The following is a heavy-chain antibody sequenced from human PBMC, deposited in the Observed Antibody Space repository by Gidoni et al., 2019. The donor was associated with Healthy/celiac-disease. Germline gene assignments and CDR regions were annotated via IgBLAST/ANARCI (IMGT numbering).Heavy chain of an antibody. CDR3: AKGGGAYDAFDI. D-gene: IGHD3-16*01. Sequence: EVQLLESGGGLVQPGGSLGLSCAASGLTFSSYAMSWVRQAPGKGLEWVSVMRGSGGSTYSADTVMGRFPISRDNSKNTLYLQMNGLRAGDTAVYYCAKGGGAYDAFDIWGQGTMVTVSS. V-gene: IGHV3-23*01. CDR1: GLTFSSYA. J-gene: IGHJ3*02. CDR2: MRGSGGST.